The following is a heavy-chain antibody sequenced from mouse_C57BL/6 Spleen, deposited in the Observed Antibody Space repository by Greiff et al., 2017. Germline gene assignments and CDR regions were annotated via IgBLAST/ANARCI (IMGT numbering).Heavy chain of an antibody. J-gene: IGHJ4*01. CDR1: GFSLTSYG. CDR3: ARYDYDNAMDY. CDR2: LWSGGST. D-gene: IGHD2-4*01. V-gene: IGHV2-2*01. Sequence: VKLVESGPGLVQPSQSLSITCTVSGFSLTSYGVHWVRPSPGKGLEWLGVLWSGGSTDYNAAFISRLSISKDNSKSQVFFKMNSLQADDTAIYYCARYDYDNAMDYWGQGTSVTVSS.